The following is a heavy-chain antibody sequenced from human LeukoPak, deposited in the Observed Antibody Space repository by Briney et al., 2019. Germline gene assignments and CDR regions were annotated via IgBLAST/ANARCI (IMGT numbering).Heavy chain of an antibody. CDR1: GYTFTGYY. CDR3: ATVRGVINWFDP. Sequence: ASVKVSCKASGYTFTGYYMHWVRQAPGQGLEWMGWINPNSGGTNYAQKFQGRVTMTRDTSISTAYMELSRLRSDDTAVYYCATVRGVINWFDPWGQGTLVTVSS. V-gene: IGHV1-2*02. J-gene: IGHJ5*02. CDR2: INPNSGGT. D-gene: IGHD3-10*01.